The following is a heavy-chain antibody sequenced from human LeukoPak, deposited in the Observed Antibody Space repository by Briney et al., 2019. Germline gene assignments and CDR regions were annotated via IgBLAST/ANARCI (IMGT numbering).Heavy chain of an antibody. CDR1: GFTFSSYW. CDR2: IKQDGSEK. Sequence: PGGSLRLSCAASGFTFSSYWMSWVRQAPGKGLEWVANIKQDGSEKNYVDSVKGRFTISRDNAKNSLYLQMNSLRAEDTAVYYCARVGPYCSSTSCYSPADYWGQGTLVTVSS. CDR3: ARVGPYCSSTSCYSPADY. V-gene: IGHV3-7*01. D-gene: IGHD2-2*01. J-gene: IGHJ4*02.